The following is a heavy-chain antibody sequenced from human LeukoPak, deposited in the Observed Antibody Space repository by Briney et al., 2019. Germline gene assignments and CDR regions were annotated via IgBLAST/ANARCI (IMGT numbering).Heavy chain of an antibody. Sequence: GGSLRLSCAASGFTFSSYAMGWVRQAPGKGLEWVSALTNSGGSTYYADSVKGRFTISRDNSKNTLSLQMNNLRAEDTAMYYCTKYTVAGPHYYFDRWGQGTLLTVSS. CDR2: LTNSGGST. V-gene: IGHV3-23*01. J-gene: IGHJ4*02. CDR1: GFTFSSYA. CDR3: TKYTVAGPHYYFDR. D-gene: IGHD2-15*01.